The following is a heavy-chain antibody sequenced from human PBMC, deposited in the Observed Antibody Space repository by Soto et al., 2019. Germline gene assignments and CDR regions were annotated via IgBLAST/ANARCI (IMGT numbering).Heavy chain of an antibody. J-gene: IGHJ4*02. Sequence: EVQLLESGGGLVQPGGSLRLSCGVSGFTFNDFEMNWVRQAPGKGLEWLAYIDGSGTTKKYADSVRGRFTISRDNPNNSLFLQMSRLSAAETAIYYCARGFGRFNYWGQGTLVSVSS. CDR3: ARGFGRFNY. D-gene: IGHD3-10*01. CDR1: GFTFNDFE. V-gene: IGHV3-48*03. CDR2: IDGSGTTK.